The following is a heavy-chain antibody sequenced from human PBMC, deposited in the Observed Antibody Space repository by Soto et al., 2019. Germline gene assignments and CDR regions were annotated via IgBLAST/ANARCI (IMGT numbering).Heavy chain of an antibody. D-gene: IGHD1-1*01. CDR1: GFTFSDYY. CDR2: IHSHSRST. V-gene: IGHV3-11*06. CDR3: TRDSTTAGHVY. Sequence: PGGSLRLSCAGSGFTFSDYYMSWIRQAPGKGLEWISNIHSHSRSTEYADSVQGRFTVSRDNAKNTLYLQLDSLKDDDTAVYYFTRDSTTAGHVYWGQGTLVTVSS. J-gene: IGHJ4*02.